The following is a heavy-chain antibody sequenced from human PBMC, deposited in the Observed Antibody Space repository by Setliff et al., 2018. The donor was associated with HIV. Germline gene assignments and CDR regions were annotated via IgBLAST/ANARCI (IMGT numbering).Heavy chain of an antibody. J-gene: IGHJ4*02. V-gene: IGHV4-4*08. Sequence: SETLSLTCRVSGGSISSYHWSWIRQPPGKGLEWIGHIYKSGSANYSPSLKGRVTISADTSRNQFSLKLSSVTAADTAVYYCVRRTDYYGSGSESSFDYWGQGTLVTVSS. D-gene: IGHD3-10*01. CDR3: VRRTDYYGSGSESSFDY. CDR2: IYKSGSA. CDR1: GGSISSYH.